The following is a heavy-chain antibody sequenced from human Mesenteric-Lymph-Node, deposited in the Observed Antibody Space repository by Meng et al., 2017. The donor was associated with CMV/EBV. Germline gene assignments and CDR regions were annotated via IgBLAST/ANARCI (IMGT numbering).Heavy chain of an antibody. CDR2: INHAGRT. J-gene: IGHJ4*02. CDR3: ARAWSSNYYFDS. CDR1: NGSFTSYY. D-gene: IGHD4-11*01. Sequence: GSLRLSCAVHNGSFTSYYWAWIRQARGKGLEWIGEINHAGRTSFNPSLKSRVSISIDTSKNQFSLRLTSVTAADTALYFCARAWSSNYYFDSWGQGTLVTVSS. V-gene: IGHV4-34*01.